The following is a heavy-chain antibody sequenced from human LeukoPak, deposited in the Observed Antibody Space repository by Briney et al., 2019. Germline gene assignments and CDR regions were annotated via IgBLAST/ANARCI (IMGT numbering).Heavy chain of an antibody. V-gene: IGHV4-30-4*01. J-gene: IGHJ6*02. CDR2: IYYSGST. Sequence: SETLSLTCTVSGGSISSGDYYWSWIRQPPGKGLEWIGYIYYSGSTYYNPSLKSRVTISVDTSKNQFSLKLSSVTAADTAVYYCARIPQDPPAPYYDSSEGDSTGMDVWGQGTTVTVSS. CDR3: ARIPQDPPAPYYDSSEGDSTGMDV. CDR1: GGSISSGDYY. D-gene: IGHD3-22*01.